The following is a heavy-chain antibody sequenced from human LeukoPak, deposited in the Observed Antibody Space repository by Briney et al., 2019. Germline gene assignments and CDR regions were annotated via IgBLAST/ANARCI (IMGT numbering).Heavy chain of an antibody. V-gene: IGHV3-21*01. Sequence: GGSLRLSCAASGFAFIRYSINWVRQAPGKGLEWVSSTSRGSDYIYYADSMKGRFSTSRDNAKNSLYLQMNSLRVEDTAVYYCARGHSGSYQRTDAFDIWGQGTMVTVSS. D-gene: IGHD1-26*01. J-gene: IGHJ3*02. CDR2: TSRGSDYI. CDR1: GFAFIRYS. CDR3: ARGHSGSYQRTDAFDI.